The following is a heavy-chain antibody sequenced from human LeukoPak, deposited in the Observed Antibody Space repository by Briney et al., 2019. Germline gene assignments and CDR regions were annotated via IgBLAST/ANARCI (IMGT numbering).Heavy chain of an antibody. V-gene: IGHV1-18*01. D-gene: IGHD2-2*01. CDR3: VFGECGSTSCYPRRDY. CDR1: GYKFKTYG. J-gene: IGHJ4*02. CDR2: INAYSGNT. Sequence: ASVKVSCKASGYKFKTYGISWVRQVPGQGLEWMGWINAYSGNTEYEQNVQGRLTMATDTSTTTTYMELRSLRSDDTATYYRVFGECGSTSCYPRRDYWGQGTLVTVSS.